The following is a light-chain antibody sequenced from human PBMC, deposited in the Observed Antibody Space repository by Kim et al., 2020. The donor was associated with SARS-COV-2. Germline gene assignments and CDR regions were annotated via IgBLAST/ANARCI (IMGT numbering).Light chain of an antibody. Sequence: SYELTHPPSVSVSPGQTASITCSGDKLGYKYACWYQQKPGQSPVLVIYQDSKRPSGMPERFSVSNSGNTATLTISGTQAMDEADYYCQAWDSSTNWVFGGGTQRT. CDR1: KLGYKY. CDR2: QDS. J-gene: IGLJ3*02. CDR3: QAWDSSTNWV. V-gene: IGLV3-1*01.